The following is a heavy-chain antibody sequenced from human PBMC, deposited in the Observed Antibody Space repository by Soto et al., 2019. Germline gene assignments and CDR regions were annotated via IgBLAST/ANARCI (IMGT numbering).Heavy chain of an antibody. CDR1: TFTFSNHW. CDR3: ARIYCSTTSCYIDY. D-gene: IGHD2-2*02. J-gene: IGHJ4*02. CDR2: MNQGGSAK. V-gene: IGHV3-7*01. Sequence: PGGSLRLSXAASTFTFSNHWMSWVRQAPGKGLEWVANMNQGGSAKYYLDSVKGRFTISRDNAKNSLDLQMNSLRAEDTAVYYCARIYCSTTSCYIDYWGQGTLVTVSS.